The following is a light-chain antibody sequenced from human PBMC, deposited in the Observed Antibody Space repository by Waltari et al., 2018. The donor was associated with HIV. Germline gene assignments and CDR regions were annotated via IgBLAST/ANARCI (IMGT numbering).Light chain of an antibody. CDR3: TSFTSSSAWL. V-gene: IGLV2-14*03. CDR1: SSAIGGYDY. J-gene: IGLJ3*02. CDR2: DVT. Sequence: QSALTQPASVSGSLGQSITFSCPGTSSAIGGYDYVSWYQPHPVKAPKIIIFDVTNRPSGVSDRFSGSKSGNTASLTISGLQAEDEADYYCTSFTSSSAWLFGGGTKLTVL.